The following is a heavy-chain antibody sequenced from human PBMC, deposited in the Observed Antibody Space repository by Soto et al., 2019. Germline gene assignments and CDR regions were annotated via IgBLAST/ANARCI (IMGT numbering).Heavy chain of an antibody. CDR1: GYTFTSYG. Sequence: ASVKVSCKASGYTFTSYGISWVRQAPGQGLEWMGRIIPILGIANYAQKFQGRVTITADKSTSTAYMELSSLRSEDTAVYYFARDSRDTAMTTYYYYYGMDVWGQGTTVTVSS. CDR3: ARDSRDTAMTTYYYYYGMDV. CDR2: IIPILGIA. D-gene: IGHD5-18*01. J-gene: IGHJ6*02. V-gene: IGHV1-69*04.